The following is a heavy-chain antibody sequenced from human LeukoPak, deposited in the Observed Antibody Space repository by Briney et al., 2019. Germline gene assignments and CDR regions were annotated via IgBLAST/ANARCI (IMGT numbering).Heavy chain of an antibody. CDR3: TTLKLH. V-gene: IGHV3-72*01. CDR1: GFTFSDHY. J-gene: IGHJ4*02. D-gene: IGHD1-7*01. CDR2: IRNKANSYTT. Sequence: GGSLRLSCAASGFTFSDHYMDWVRQAPGKGLEWVGRIRNKANSYTTEYAASVKGRLTIPRDDSKNTLYLQMNSLKTEDTAVYYCTTLKLHWGQGTLVTVSS.